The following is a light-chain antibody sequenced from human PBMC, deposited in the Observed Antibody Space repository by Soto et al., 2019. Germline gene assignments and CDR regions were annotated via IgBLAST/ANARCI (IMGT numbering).Light chain of an antibody. CDR3: LQHSAYPPT. V-gene: IGKV1-17*01. CDR2: AAA. Sequence: DIHMTHSPSSLASSVVDRVTVTCRASQGIRNDLGWYQQKPGKAPKRLIYAAASLQGGVPSRFSGSGSGTEFTLTISSLQPEDFATYYCLQHSAYPPTFGQGTKVDIK. CDR1: QGIRND. J-gene: IGKJ1*01.